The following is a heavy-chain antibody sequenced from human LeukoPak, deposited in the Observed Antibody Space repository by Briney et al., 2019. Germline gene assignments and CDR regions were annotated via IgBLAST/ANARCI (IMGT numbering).Heavy chain of an antibody. Sequence: PGRSLRLSCAASGFTFDDYAMHWVRQTPGKGLEWVSGISWNSGSIGYADSVKGRFTISRDNSKNTLSLQMNSLRADDTAIYYCTRSGYRHPYHFESWGQGTLVIVSS. CDR1: GFTFDDYA. CDR2: ISWNSGSI. D-gene: IGHD3-22*01. J-gene: IGHJ4*02. CDR3: TRSGYRHPYHFES. V-gene: IGHV3-9*01.